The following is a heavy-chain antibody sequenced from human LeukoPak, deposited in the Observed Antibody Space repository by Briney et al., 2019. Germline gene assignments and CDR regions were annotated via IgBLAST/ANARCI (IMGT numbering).Heavy chain of an antibody. CDR1: GYTFTSYA. CDR2: ISAYNGNT. Sequence: ASVKVSCKASGYTFTSYAMNWVRQAPGQGLEWMGWISAYNGNTNYAQKFQGRVTMTTDTSTSTAYMELRSLRSDDTAVYYCARETWTGDFLEWLLSPMDVWGKGTTVTVSS. D-gene: IGHD3-3*01. J-gene: IGHJ6*03. V-gene: IGHV1-18*04. CDR3: ARETWTGDFLEWLLSPMDV.